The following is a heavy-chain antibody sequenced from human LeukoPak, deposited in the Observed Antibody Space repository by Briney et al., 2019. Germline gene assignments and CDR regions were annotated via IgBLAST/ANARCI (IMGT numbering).Heavy chain of an antibody. CDR2: ISSSSSTI. V-gene: IGHV3-48*04. Sequence: PGGSLRLSCAASGFTFSSYSMNWVRQAPGKGLEWVSYISSSSSTIYYADSVKGRFTISRDNAKNSLYLQMNSLRAEDTAVYYCARAFSRYCSSTSCYRHYYYYYMDVWGKGTTVTVSS. D-gene: IGHD2-2*01. CDR3: ARAFSRYCSSTSCYRHYYYYYMDV. J-gene: IGHJ6*03. CDR1: GFTFSSYS.